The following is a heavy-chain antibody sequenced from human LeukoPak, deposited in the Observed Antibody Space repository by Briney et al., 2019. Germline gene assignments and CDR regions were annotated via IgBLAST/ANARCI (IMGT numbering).Heavy chain of an antibody. CDR1: GGSISSGGYY. CDR3: ARYPRPEYYYGSGSYYDY. V-gene: IGHV4-61*08. J-gene: IGHJ4*02. CDR2: IYYSGST. Sequence: SETLSLTCTVSGGSISSGGYYWSWIRQHPGKGLEWIGYIYYSGSTNYNPSLKSRVTISVDTSKNQFSLKLSSVTAADTAVYYCARYPRPEYYYGSGSYYDYWGQGTLVTVSS. D-gene: IGHD3-10*01.